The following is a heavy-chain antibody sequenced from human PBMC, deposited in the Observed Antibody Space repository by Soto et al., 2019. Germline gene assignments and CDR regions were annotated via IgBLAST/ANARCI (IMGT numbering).Heavy chain of an antibody. J-gene: IGHJ5*02. CDR1: GASIRDKY. CDR2: ISNGGTT. D-gene: IGHD3-10*01. V-gene: IGHV4-4*07. CDR3: ATKGDYGAWFDP. Sequence: QVQLQESGPGLVKPSETLSLTCSISGASIRDKYWSWLRQSAEKGLEFIGRISNGGTTIYNPSLKSRVTMPVDTPKIHFSLRRTSVAAADPAVYYCATKGDYGAWFDPWGQGTLVTVSS.